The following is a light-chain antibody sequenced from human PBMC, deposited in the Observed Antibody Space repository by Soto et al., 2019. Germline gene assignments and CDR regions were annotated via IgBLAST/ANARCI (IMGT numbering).Light chain of an antibody. V-gene: IGLV1-40*01. CDR2: GSS. Sequence: QSVLTQPPSVSGAPGQRVTISCTGSSSNIGAGHVVHWYQQFPGRAPNLLIYGSSNRPSGVPDRFSGSKSGTSASLAITGLPAEDEVDYYCQSYDNGLSASVFGGGTKLTVL. CDR3: QSYDNGLSASV. CDR1: SSNIGAGHV. J-gene: IGLJ2*01.